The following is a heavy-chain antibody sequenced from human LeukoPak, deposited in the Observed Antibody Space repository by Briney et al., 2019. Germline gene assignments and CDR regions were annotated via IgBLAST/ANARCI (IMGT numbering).Heavy chain of an antibody. V-gene: IGHV1-69*05. CDR2: IIPIFGTA. J-gene: IGHJ5*02. D-gene: IGHD2-2*02. CDR1: GGTFSSYA. CDR3: ATTKPAAIMGWFDP. Sequence: SVKVSCKASGGTFSSYAISWVRQAPGQGLEWMGGIIPIFGTANYAQKFQGRVTITTDESTSTAYMELSSLRSEDTAVYYCATTKPAAIMGWFDPWGRGTLVTVSS.